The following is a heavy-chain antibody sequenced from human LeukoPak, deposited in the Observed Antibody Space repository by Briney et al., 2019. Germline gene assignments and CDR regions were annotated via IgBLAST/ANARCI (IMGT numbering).Heavy chain of an antibody. CDR1: GFTFSNAW. CDR2: IKQDGSEK. J-gene: IGHJ4*02. D-gene: IGHD1-26*01. V-gene: IGHV3-7*01. CDR3: TRDVGAVDY. Sequence: GGSLRLSCAASGFTFSNAWMSWVRQAPGKGLEWVANIKQDGSEKYYVDSVKGRFTISRDNAKNSLYLQMNSLRAEDTAVYYCTRDVGAVDYWGQGTLVTVSS.